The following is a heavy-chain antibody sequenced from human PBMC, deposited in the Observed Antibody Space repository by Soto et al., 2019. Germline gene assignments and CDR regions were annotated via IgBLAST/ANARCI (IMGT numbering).Heavy chain of an antibody. CDR2: ISNDGSNR. CDR3: AREYQLLTYYFDY. V-gene: IGHV3-30-3*01. Sequence: QVQVVESGGGVVQPGRSLRLSCAASGFTFSLYAMHWVRQAPGKGLEWVAVISNDGSNRYYEDSVKGRFTSSRDNSKNTLYLQMDSLRAEYTAVYYCAREYQLLTYYFDYWGQGILVTVSS. CDR1: GFTFSLYA. J-gene: IGHJ4*02. D-gene: IGHD2-2*01.